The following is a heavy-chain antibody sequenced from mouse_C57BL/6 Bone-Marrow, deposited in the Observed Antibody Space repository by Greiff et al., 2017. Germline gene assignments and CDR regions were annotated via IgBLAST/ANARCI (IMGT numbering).Heavy chain of an antibody. V-gene: IGHV5-15*01. J-gene: IGHJ1*03. CDR3: ARRGDYDGGWYFDV. CDR2: ISNLAYSI. CDR1: GFTFSDYG. Sequence: EVQGVESGGGLVQPGGSLKLSCAASGFTFSDYGMAWVRQAPRKGPEWVAFISNLAYSIYYADTVTGRFTISRENAKNTLYLEMSSLRSEDTAMYYCARRGDYDGGWYFDVWGTGTTVTVSS. D-gene: IGHD2-4*01.